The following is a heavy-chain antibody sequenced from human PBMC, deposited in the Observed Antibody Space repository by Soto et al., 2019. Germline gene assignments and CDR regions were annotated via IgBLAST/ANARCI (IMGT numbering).Heavy chain of an antibody. Sequence: QVQLVPSGAEVKKPGASVKVSCQASGYTFTSYGVSWVRQAPGQGLEWMGWISGYNGNTNYAQKLQGRVTMTTDTSTSTAYMELRSLGSEETAVYYCERAGKYYYGSGSPYYYGMDVWGQGITVTVSS. D-gene: IGHD3-10*01. V-gene: IGHV1-18*04. CDR3: ERAGKYYYGSGSPYYYGMDV. CDR2: ISGYNGNT. CDR1: GYTFTSYG. J-gene: IGHJ6*02.